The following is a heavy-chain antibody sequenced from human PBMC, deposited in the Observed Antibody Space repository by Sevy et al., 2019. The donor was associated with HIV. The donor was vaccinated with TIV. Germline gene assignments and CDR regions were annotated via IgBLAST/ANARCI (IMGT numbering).Heavy chain of an antibody. D-gene: IGHD2-8*01. CDR2: LSVGCGKT. CDR3: AREGCTKPHDY. Sequence: GGSLRLSCAASGFDFSIYSMSWVRQAPGKGLEWVSTLSVGCGKTNYADSVKGRFTISRDNSKSSVYLQMNNMRVEDTAVYYCAREGCTKPHDYWGQGTLVTVSS. J-gene: IGHJ4*02. V-gene: IGHV3-23*01. CDR1: GFDFSIYS.